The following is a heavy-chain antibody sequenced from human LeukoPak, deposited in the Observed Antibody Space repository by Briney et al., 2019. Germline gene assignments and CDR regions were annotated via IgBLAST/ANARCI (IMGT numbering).Heavy chain of an antibody. J-gene: IGHJ4*02. Sequence: GESLKISCKGSGYSFTSYWIGWVRQMPGKGLEWMGIICPGDSDTRYSPSFQGQVTISADKSISTAYLQWGSLKASDTAMYYCARVYDSSGYYFDYWGQGTLVTVSS. D-gene: IGHD3-22*01. CDR3: ARVYDSSGYYFDY. CDR1: GYSFTSYW. CDR2: ICPGDSDT. V-gene: IGHV5-51*01.